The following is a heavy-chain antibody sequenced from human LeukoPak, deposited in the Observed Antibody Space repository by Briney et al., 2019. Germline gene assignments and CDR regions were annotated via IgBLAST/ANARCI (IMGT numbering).Heavy chain of an antibody. CDR2: IQNDASTE. CDR1: GFIFSHYG. V-gene: IGHV3-33*05. J-gene: IGHJ4*02. Sequence: GGSLRLSCAASGFIFSHYGMHWVRQAPGKGLEWVSVIQNDASTENFADSVKGRFTISRDNSKNTVFLQMNSLRVEDTAVYYCARELSQIVWGGLDYGGQGTLVSVSS. D-gene: IGHD2-21*01. CDR3: ARELSQIVWGGLDY.